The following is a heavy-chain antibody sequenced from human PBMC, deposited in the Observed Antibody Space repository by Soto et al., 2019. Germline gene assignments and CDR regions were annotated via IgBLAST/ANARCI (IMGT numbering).Heavy chain of an antibody. Sequence: QVQLVQSGAEVKKPGSSVKVSCKASGGTFSSYAISWVRQAPGQGLEWMGGIIPIFGTANYAQKFQGRVTITADESTSTAYMELSSLRSDDTAVYYCSRKGYSYGYYYFDYWGQGTLVTVSS. J-gene: IGHJ4*02. CDR2: IIPIFGTA. CDR3: SRKGYSYGYYYFDY. D-gene: IGHD5-18*01. CDR1: GGTFSSYA. V-gene: IGHV1-69*01.